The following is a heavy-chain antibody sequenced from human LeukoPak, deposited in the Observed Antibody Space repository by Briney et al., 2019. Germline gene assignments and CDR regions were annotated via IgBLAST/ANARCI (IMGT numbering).Heavy chain of an antibody. D-gene: IGHD6-13*01. CDR1: GFTVSSNY. CDR2: IYSGGST. CDR3: AKDMGSSSLDY. V-gene: IGHV3-53*05. J-gene: IGHJ4*02. Sequence: GGSLRLSCAASGFTVSSNYMSWVRQAPGKGLEWVSVIYSGGSTYYADSVKGRFTISRDNAKNSLYLQMNSLRAEDTALYYCAKDMGSSSLDYWGQGTLVTVSS.